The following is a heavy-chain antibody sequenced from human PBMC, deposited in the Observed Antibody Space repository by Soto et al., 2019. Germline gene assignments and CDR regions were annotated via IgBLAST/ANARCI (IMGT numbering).Heavy chain of an antibody. D-gene: IGHD5-18*01. J-gene: IGHJ4*02. CDR1: GFTFSSYT. V-gene: IGHV3-21*01. CDR2: IDSISGYI. CDR3: ARELNAAMDH. Sequence: PGGSLRLSCAASGFTFSSYTMKWFRQAPGKGLECVSSIDSISGYIYYADSVKGRFSISRDNAKNSLYLQMNSLGADDTAVYYWARELNAAMDHWGQGTLVTVSS.